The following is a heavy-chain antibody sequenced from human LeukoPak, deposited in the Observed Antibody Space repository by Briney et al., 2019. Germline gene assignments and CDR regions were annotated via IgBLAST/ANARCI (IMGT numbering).Heavy chain of an antibody. J-gene: IGHJ4*02. CDR1: GYTFTGYY. Sequence: ASVKVSCKASGYTFTGYYMHWVRQAPGQGLEWMGWINPNSGGTNYAQKFQGRVTMTRDTSISTAYMELSRLRSDDTAVYYCARQNDDDFWSGMYYFDYRGQGTLVTVSS. CDR2: INPNSGGT. D-gene: IGHD3-3*01. CDR3: ARQNDDDFWSGMYYFDY. V-gene: IGHV1-2*02.